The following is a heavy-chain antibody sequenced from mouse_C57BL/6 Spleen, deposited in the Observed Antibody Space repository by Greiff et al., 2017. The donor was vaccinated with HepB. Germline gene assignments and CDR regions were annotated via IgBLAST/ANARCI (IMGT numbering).Heavy chain of an antibody. CDR2: ISSGGSYT. J-gene: IGHJ2*01. V-gene: IGHV5-6*02. CDR3: ARHDPHYYGSSYFDY. D-gene: IGHD1-1*01. CDR1: GFTFSSYG. Sequence: DVMLVESGGDLVKPGGSLKLSCAASGFTFSSYGMSWVRQTPDKRLEWVATISSGGSYTYYPDSVKGRFTISRDNAKNTLYLQMSSLKSEDTAMYYCARHDPHYYGSSYFDYWGQGTTLTVSS.